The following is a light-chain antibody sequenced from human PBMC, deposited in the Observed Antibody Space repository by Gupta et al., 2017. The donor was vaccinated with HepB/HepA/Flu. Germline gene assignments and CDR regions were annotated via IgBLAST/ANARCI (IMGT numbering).Light chain of an antibody. V-gene: IGKV2-28*01. CDR1: QSLLESNGHNY. CDR3: MHSVQTPYT. Sequence: DIGMTQSPLSLTATPGEPAPISCRSSQSLLESNGHNYVDWYLQKPGQSPQLVIYLGSNRASGVPDRFSGSGSGTDFTLKISRVEAEDVGVYYCMHSVQTPYTFGQGTKLQIK. CDR2: LGS. J-gene: IGKJ2*01.